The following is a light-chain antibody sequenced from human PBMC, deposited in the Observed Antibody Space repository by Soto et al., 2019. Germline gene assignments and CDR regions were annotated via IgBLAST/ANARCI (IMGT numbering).Light chain of an antibody. CDR3: SSYAASPTLL. CDR2: EVH. Sequence: QSVLTQPPSVSGSPGQSVTISCIGSSSDVGTYDRVSWYQAPPGTAPKLIIYEVHYRPSGVPDRFSGSKSGNTASLTISGLQAEDEADYYCSSYAASPTLLFGGGTKVTVL. CDR1: SSDVGTYDR. V-gene: IGLV2-18*02. J-gene: IGLJ2*01.